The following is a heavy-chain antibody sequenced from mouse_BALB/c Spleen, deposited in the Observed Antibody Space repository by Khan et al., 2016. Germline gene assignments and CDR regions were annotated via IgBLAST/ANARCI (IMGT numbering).Heavy chain of an antibody. CDR3: ARGYYYGKGYFDY. V-gene: IGHV3-2*02. CDR1: GYSITSDFA. Sequence: EVQLVESGPGLVKPSQSLSLTCTVTGYSITSDFAWNWIRQFPGNKLEWMGYISHSGSTSYNPSLKSRFSITRDTSKNQFFLQLNSVTAEDSATYDCARGYYYGKGYFDYWGQGTTLTVSS. CDR2: ISHSGST. D-gene: IGHD1-1*01. J-gene: IGHJ2*01.